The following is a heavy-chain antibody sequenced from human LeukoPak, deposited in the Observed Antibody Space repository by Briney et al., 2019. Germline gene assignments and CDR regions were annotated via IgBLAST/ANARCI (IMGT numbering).Heavy chain of an antibody. D-gene: IGHD4-17*01. Sequence: KPSETLSLTCAVYGGSFSGYYWSWIRQPPGKGLEWIGEINHSGSTNYNPSLKSRVTISVDTSKNQFSLKLSSVTAADTAVYYCARHTNFVTNFDYWGQGTLVTVSS. CDR2: INHSGST. CDR1: GGSFSGYY. CDR3: ARHTNFVTNFDY. V-gene: IGHV4-34*01. J-gene: IGHJ4*02.